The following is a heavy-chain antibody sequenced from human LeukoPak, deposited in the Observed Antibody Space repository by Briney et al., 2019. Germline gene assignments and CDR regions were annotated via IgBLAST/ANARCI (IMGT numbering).Heavy chain of an antibody. D-gene: IGHD6-13*01. V-gene: IGHV3-23*01. CDR2: ISGSGGST. CDR1: GFTFSSYA. J-gene: IGHJ6*02. Sequence: GGSLRLSCAASGFTFSSYAMSWVRQAPGKGLEWVSAISGSGGSTYYADSVKGRFTISRDNSKNTLYLQMNSLRAEDTAVYYCARGPFSSWSPYNFGLDVWGQGTTVTVSS. CDR3: ARGPFSSWSPYNFGLDV.